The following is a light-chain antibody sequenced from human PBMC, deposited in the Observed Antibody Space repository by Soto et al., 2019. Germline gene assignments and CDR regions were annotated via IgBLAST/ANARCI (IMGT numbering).Light chain of an antibody. CDR3: SSYTSNSTLEV. J-gene: IGLJ3*02. CDR2: EVS. V-gene: IGLV2-14*01. CDR1: SSDVGGYNY. Sequence: QSALTQPASVSGSPGQSITISCTGTSSDVGGYNYVSWYQQHPGKAPKLMIYEVSNRPSGVSNRFSGSKSGNTASLTISGLQAEDEADYYCSSYTSNSTLEVFGGGTQVTVL.